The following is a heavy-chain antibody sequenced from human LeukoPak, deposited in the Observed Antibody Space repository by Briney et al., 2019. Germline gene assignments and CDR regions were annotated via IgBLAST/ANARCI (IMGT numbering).Heavy chain of an antibody. CDR2: INHSGST. CDR3: ARASRPPATYYYYYGMDV. V-gene: IGHV4-39*07. D-gene: IGHD6-25*01. J-gene: IGHJ6*02. Sequence: PSETLSLTCTVSGGSISSSSYYWGWIRQPPGKGLEWIGEINHSGSTNYNPSLKSRVTISVDTSKNQFSLKLSSVTAADTAVYYCARASRPPATYYYYYGMDVWGQGTTVTVSS. CDR1: GGSISSSSYY.